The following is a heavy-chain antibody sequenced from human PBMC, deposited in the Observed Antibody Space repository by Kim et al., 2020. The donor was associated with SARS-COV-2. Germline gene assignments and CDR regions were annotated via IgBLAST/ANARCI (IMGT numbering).Heavy chain of an antibody. Sequence: SETLSLTCAVYGGSFSGYYWSWIRQPPGKGLEWIGEINHSGSTNYNPSLKSRVTISVDTSKNQFSLKLSSVTAADTAVYYCARGRYSSGRYGWGYFDYWGQGTLVTVSS. J-gene: IGHJ4*02. V-gene: IGHV4-34*01. D-gene: IGHD6-19*01. CDR1: GGSFSGYY. CDR2: INHSGST. CDR3: ARGRYSSGRYGWGYFDY.